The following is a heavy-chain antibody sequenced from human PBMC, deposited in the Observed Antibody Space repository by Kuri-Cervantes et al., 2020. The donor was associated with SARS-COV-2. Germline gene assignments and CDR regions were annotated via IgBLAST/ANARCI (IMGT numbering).Heavy chain of an antibody. CDR1: GYTFTDYY. CDR2: INPDSSGT. V-gene: IGHV1-2*02. Sequence: ASVKVSCKASGYTFTDYYMHWVRQAPGQGLEWMGWINPDSSGTDYAEKFQGRVTMTRDMSISTAYMELSRLRSDDTAVYYCAREEETIFGVVIIKGVLDYWGQGTLVTVSS. CDR3: AREEETIFGVVIIKGVLDY. D-gene: IGHD3-3*01. J-gene: IGHJ4*02.